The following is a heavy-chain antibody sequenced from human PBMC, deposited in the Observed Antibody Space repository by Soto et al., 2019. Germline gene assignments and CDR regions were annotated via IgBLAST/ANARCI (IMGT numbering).Heavy chain of an antibody. J-gene: IGHJ4*02. Sequence: ASVKVSCKASGYTFTGYYMRWVRQAPGQGLEWMGWINPNSGGTNYAQKFQGRVTMTRDTSISTAYMELSRLRSDDTAVYYCARGEGIAAAGFDYWGQGTLVTVSS. CDR3: ARGEGIAAAGFDY. D-gene: IGHD6-13*01. CDR1: GYTFTGYY. CDR2: INPNSGGT. V-gene: IGHV1-2*02.